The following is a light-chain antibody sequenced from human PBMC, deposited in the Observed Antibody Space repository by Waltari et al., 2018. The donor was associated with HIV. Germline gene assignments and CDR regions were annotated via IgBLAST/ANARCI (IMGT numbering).Light chain of an antibody. J-gene: IGLJ3*02. CDR3: SSYMNSGTLV. CDR2: GDN. Sequence: QSGLTQPASVSASLGPSITIPSIAPHTHFSPHGLCSCYHSHPDKAPQHLLYGDNIPPAGIPFRLSVSKSDNTASLNTSGLQVDDEGDYYCSSYMNSGTLVFGGGTKVTVL. V-gene: IGLV2-14*03. CDR1: HTHFSPHGL.